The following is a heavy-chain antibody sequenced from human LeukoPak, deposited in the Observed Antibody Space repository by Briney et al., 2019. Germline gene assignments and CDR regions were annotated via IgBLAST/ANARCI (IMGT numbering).Heavy chain of an antibody. CDR2: ISSSGSTI. CDR3: ASPYSSGNDAFDI. V-gene: IGHV3-11*04. J-gene: IGHJ3*02. D-gene: IGHD6-19*01. Sequence: PGGSLRLSCAASGFTFSDYYMSWIRQAPGKGLEWVSYISSSGSTIYYADSVKGRFTISRDNAKNSLYLQMNSLRAEDTAVYYCASPYSSGNDAFDIWGQGTMVTVSS. CDR1: GFTFSDYY.